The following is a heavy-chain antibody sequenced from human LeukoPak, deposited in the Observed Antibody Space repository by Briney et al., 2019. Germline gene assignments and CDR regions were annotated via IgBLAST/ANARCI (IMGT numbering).Heavy chain of an antibody. J-gene: IGHJ3*02. CDR2: ISAYNGDI. V-gene: IGHV1-18*04. D-gene: IGHD3-22*01. CDR3: ARGTYYYDSSSSKKAFDI. CDR1: GYTFTSYG. Sequence: ASVNVSFKASGYTFTSYGISWVRQAPGQGLEWMGWISAYNGDIKYLQKLQGRVTMTTDTSTTTAYMELRSLRSDDTAVYYCARGTYYYDSSSSKKAFDIWGQGTTVTVSS.